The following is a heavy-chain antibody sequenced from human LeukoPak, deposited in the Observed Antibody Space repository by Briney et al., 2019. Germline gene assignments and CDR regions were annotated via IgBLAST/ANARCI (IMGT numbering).Heavy chain of an antibody. D-gene: IGHD3-10*01. CDR2: ISSSSSYI. CDR3: ARETYYGSGSSHYYYYMDV. V-gene: IGHV3-21*01. CDR1: GFTFSSYS. Sequence: GGSLRLSCAASGFTFSSYSMNWVRQAPGKGLGWVSSISSSSSYIYYADSVKGRFTISRDNAKNSLYLQMNSLRAEDTAVYYCARETYYGSGSSHYYYYMDVWGKGTTVTVSS. J-gene: IGHJ6*03.